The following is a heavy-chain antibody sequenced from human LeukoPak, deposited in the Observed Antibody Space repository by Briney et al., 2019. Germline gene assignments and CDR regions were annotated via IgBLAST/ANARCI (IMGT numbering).Heavy chain of an antibody. Sequence: SETLSLTCTVSGGSISSYYWSWIRQPAGKGLEWIGRIYTSGSTNYNPSPKSRVTMSVDTSKNQFSLKLSSVTAADTAVYYCARGKPGIAAARHYFDYWGQGTLVTVSS. V-gene: IGHV4-4*07. CDR3: ARGKPGIAAARHYFDY. CDR2: IYTSGST. D-gene: IGHD6-13*01. J-gene: IGHJ4*02. CDR1: GGSISSYY.